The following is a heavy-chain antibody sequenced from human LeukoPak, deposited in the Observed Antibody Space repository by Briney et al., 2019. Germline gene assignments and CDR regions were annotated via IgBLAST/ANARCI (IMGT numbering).Heavy chain of an antibody. CDR2: ISSSLNM. V-gene: IGHV3-21*01. Sequence: KPGGSLRLSCVASGFTFGGYTINWVRLAPGKGLEWVSSISSSLNMYFAESVKGRFTISRDSARNSVSLQLNSLRVEDTAVYYCARDAGIVAFDIWRQGTVVTVSS. D-gene: IGHD2-15*01. J-gene: IGHJ3*02. CDR3: ARDAGIVAFDI. CDR1: GFTFGGYT.